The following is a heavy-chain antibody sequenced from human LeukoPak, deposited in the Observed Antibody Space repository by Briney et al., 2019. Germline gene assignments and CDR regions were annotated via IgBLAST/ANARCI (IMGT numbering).Heavy chain of an antibody. Sequence: PSETLSLTCTVSGGSISSSSYYWGWIRQPPGKGLGWIGSIYYSGSTYYNPSLKSRVTISVDTSKNQFSLKLSSVTAADTAVYYCARVWSAAGTRGYYYYYGMDVWGQGTTVTVSS. V-gene: IGHV4-39*07. CDR3: ARVWSAAGTRGYYYYYGMDV. J-gene: IGHJ6*02. CDR2: IYYSGST. D-gene: IGHD6-13*01. CDR1: GGSISSSSYY.